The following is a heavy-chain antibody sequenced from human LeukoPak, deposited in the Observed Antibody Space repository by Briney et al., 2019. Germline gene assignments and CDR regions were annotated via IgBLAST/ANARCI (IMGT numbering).Heavy chain of an antibody. J-gene: IGHJ4*02. CDR1: RFTFSSYW. CDR3: AREMEHYFDY. Sequence: GGSLRLSCAASRFTFSSYWMSWVRQAPGKGLEWVANIKQDGSEKYYVDSVKGRFTISRDNAKNSLYLQMNSLRAEDTAVYYCAREMEHYFDYWGQGTLVTVSS. V-gene: IGHV3-7*01. CDR2: IKQDGSEK. D-gene: IGHD1-26*01.